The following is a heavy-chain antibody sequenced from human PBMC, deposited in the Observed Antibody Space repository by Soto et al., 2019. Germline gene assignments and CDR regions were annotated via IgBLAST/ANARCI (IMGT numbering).Heavy chain of an antibody. CDR2: IIPNFDTP. V-gene: IGHV1-69*01. CDR1: GGSFNNYA. D-gene: IGHD3-10*01. J-gene: IGHJ6*02. Sequence: QVHLVQSGAEVKKPGSSVKVSCKTSGGSFNNYAVSWVRQAPGQGLEWMGGIIPNFDTPNYAQKFQDRVTNYAEGAKNQGYKGVRGLKSNDTAVYYCAVAMVREILIFESSGMHVWGQGTTVIVSS. CDR3: AVAMVREILIFESSGMHV.